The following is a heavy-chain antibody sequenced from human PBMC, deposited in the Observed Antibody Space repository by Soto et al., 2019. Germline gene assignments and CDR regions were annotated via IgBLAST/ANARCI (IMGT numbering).Heavy chain of an antibody. CDR3: ARDLDDYGTPEYDYFDY. Sequence: PGGSLRLSCAASGFTFSSYGMHWVRQAPGKGLEWVAVIWYDGRNTHYADSVKGRFTISRDSSKNTVSLEMTSLRAEDTAVYYCARDLDDYGTPEYDYFDYWGQGTLVTVSS. J-gene: IGHJ4*02. D-gene: IGHD4-17*01. CDR1: GFTFSSYG. CDR2: IWYDGRNT. V-gene: IGHV3-33*01.